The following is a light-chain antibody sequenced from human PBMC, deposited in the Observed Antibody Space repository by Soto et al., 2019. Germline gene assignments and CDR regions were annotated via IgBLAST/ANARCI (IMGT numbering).Light chain of an antibody. V-gene: IGKV3-20*01. CDR3: QQYGSSRGVT. J-gene: IGKJ3*01. CDR1: QSVSSSY. CDR2: GAS. Sequence: EIVLTQSTGTLSLSPGERATLSCRASQSVSSSYLAWYQQKPGQAPRLLIYGASSRATGIPDRFSGSGSGTDFTLTISRLEPEDFAVYYCQQYGSSRGVTFGPGTKVDIK.